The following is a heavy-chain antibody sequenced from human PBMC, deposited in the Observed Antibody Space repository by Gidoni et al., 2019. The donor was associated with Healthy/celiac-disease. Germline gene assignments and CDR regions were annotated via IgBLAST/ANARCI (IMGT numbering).Heavy chain of an antibody. Sequence: QVQLVQSGAEVKKPGPSVMVSCKPSGGTFRRYAISCVRQAPGQGLEWMGGISPSVGTANYAQKFQGRVTITADESTSTAYMELSSMRSEDTAVYYCAREVELKNYYGSGSYGYYYYMDVWGKGTTVTVSS. CDR3: AREVELKNYYGSGSYGYYYYMDV. D-gene: IGHD3-10*01. CDR1: GGTFRRYA. J-gene: IGHJ6*03. V-gene: IGHV1-69*01. CDR2: ISPSVGTA.